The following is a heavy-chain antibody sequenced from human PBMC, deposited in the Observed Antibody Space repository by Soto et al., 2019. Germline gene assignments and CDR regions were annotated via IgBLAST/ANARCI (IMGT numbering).Heavy chain of an antibody. CDR2: ITRTSTTI. D-gene: IGHD3-22*01. V-gene: IGHV3-48*02. CDR1: GFTFSRYS. Sequence: EVQLVESGGGLVQPGGSPRLSCVASGFTFSRYSMNWVRQAPGKGLEWVSYITRTSTTIYYADSVKGRFTISRDNAKNSLYLQMNSLRDEDTAVYYCARYYADNNDYSPSGMDVWGQGTTVAVSS. CDR3: ARYYADNNDYSPSGMDV. J-gene: IGHJ6*02.